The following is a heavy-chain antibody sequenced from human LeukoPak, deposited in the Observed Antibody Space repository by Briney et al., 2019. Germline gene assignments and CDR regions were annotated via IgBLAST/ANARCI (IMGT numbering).Heavy chain of an antibody. CDR1: GGSFSGYY. J-gene: IGHJ4*02. CDR3: ARALNTRKPPQWLVLYYFDY. V-gene: IGHV4-34*01. Sequence: PSETLSLTCAVYGGSFSGYYWSWIRQPPGRGLEWIGEINHSGSTNYNPSLKSRVTISVDTSKNQFSLKLSSVTAADTAVYYCARALNTRKPPQWLVLYYFDYWGQGTLVTVSS. D-gene: IGHD6-19*01. CDR2: INHSGST.